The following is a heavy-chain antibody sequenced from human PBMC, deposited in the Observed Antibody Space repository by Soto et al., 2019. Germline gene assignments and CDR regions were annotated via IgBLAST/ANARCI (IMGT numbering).Heavy chain of an antibody. V-gene: IGHV3-30-3*01. CDR3: ARSQDYYGSGSYYKEDY. CDR1: GFTFSSYA. J-gene: IGHJ4*02. Sequence: QVQLVESGGGVVQPGRSLRLSCAASGFTFSSYAMHWVRQAPGKGLEWVAVISYDVSNKYYAASVKGRFTISRDNSKKTLYRQMNSLRAEDTAVYYCARSQDYYGSGSYYKEDYWGKGSLVTVSS. D-gene: IGHD3-10*01. CDR2: ISYDVSNK.